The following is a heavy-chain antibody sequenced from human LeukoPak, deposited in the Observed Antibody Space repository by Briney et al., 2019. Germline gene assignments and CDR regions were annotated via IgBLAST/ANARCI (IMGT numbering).Heavy chain of an antibody. Sequence: SETLSLTCAVYGGSFSGYYWSWIRQPPGKGLEWIGEINHSGSTNYNPSLKSRVTISVDTSKNQFSLKLCSVTAADTAVYYCARGRPKAKQYSGYAQGRAFDIWGQGTMVTVSS. CDR1: GGSFSGYY. V-gene: IGHV4-34*01. D-gene: IGHD5-12*01. CDR2: INHSGST. CDR3: ARGRPKAKQYSGYAQGRAFDI. J-gene: IGHJ3*02.